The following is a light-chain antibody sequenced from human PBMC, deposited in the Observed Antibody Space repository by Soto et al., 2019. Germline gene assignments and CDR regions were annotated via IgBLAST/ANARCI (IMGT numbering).Light chain of an antibody. CDR2: SAS. V-gene: IGKV3-20*01. Sequence: EVVLTQSPGTLPLSPGERCMLSCRASQRVSSTYLAWYQQKPGQAPRLLIYSASSRAAGIPDAFSGSGSGTDFTLTISRLEPEDFAVYYCQYYDASQGITFGQGTRLEI. CDR3: QYYDASQGIT. J-gene: IGKJ5*01. CDR1: QRVSSTY.